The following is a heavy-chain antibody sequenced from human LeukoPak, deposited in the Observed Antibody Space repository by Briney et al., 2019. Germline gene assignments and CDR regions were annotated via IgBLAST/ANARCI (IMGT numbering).Heavy chain of an antibody. Sequence: GGSLRLSCGASGFTFSNAWMSWGRQAPGEGLEWVGRIKSKTDGGTTDYAAPVKGRFTISRDDSKNTLYLQMNSLKTEDTAVYYCTTGLAGTTNYWGQGTLVTVSS. J-gene: IGHJ4*02. CDR1: GFTFSNAW. CDR3: TTGLAGTTNY. CDR2: IKSKTDGGTT. V-gene: IGHV3-15*01. D-gene: IGHD1-7*01.